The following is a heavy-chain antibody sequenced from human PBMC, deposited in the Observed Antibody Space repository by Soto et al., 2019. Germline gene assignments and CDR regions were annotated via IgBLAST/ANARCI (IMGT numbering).Heavy chain of an antibody. J-gene: IGHJ4*02. CDR3: AKDRYYYDSSGYSAH. CDR2: ISGSGGST. Sequence: PGGSLRLSCAASGFTFSSYAMSWVRQAPGKGLEWVSAISGSGGSTYYADSVKGRFTISRDNSKNTLYLQMNSLRAEDTAVYYCAKDRYYYDSSGYSAHWGQGTLVTVSS. D-gene: IGHD3-22*01. CDR1: GFTFSSYA. V-gene: IGHV3-23*01.